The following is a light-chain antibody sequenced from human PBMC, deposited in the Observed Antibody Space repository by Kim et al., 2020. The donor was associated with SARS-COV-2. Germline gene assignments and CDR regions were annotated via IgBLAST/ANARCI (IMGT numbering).Light chain of an antibody. V-gene: IGKV1-39*01. CDR2: AAS. Sequence: SVGERVTRTCRASQSITSYLNWYQQKPGKAPKLLIYAASSLQSGVPSRFSGSGSGTDFTLTISSLQPEDFATYYCQQSYSTPPRTFGQGTKVDIK. CDR1: QSITSY. CDR3: QQSYSTPPRT. J-gene: IGKJ1*01.